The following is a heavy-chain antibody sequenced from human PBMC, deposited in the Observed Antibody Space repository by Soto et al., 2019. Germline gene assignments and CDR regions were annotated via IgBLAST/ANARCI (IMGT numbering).Heavy chain of an antibody. CDR2: ISAYNGNT. CDR3: GRDSPPPGE. J-gene: IGHJ4*02. CDR1: GYTFTSYH. Sequence: QVQLVQSGAEVKKPGASVKVSCKASGYTFTSYHITWVRQAPGQGLEWMGWISAYNGNTNYAQKLQGRVTMTPDTATSTAYLELRSLRSADTAVYYCGRDSPPPGEWGQGTRVTVSS. V-gene: IGHV1-18*01. D-gene: IGHD2-21*01.